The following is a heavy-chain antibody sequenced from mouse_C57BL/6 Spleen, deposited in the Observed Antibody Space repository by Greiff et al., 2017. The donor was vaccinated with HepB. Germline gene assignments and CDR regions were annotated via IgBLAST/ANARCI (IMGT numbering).Heavy chain of an antibody. Sequence: EVQLEESGGGLVQPGGSMKLSCAASGFTFSDAWMDWVRQSPEKGLEWVAEIRNKANNHATYYAESVKGRFTISRDDSKSSVYLQMNSLRAEDTGIYYCTRPLYYSNPAFDVWGTGTTVTVSS. V-gene: IGHV6-6*01. D-gene: IGHD2-5*01. CDR2: IRNKANNHAT. CDR3: TRPLYYSNPAFDV. CDR1: GFTFSDAW. J-gene: IGHJ1*03.